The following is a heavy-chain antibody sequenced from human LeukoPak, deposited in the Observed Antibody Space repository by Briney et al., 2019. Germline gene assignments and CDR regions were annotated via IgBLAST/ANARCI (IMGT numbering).Heavy chain of an antibody. CDR1: GYSISNGYY. J-gene: IGHJ4*02. CDR3: ARERGDIGYSSGWDFDY. Sequence: PSETLSLTCTVSGYSISNGYYWGWIRQPPGKGLEWIGIIYHTESTYYNPSLKSRVTISVDTSKNQFSLKLSSVTAADTAVYYCARERGDIGYSSGWDFDYWGQGTLVTVSS. V-gene: IGHV4-38-2*02. D-gene: IGHD6-19*01. CDR2: IYHTEST.